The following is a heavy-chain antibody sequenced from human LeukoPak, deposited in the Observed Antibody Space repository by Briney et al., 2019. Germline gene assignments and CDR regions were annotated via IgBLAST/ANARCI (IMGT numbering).Heavy chain of an antibody. J-gene: IGHJ4*02. D-gene: IGHD3-3*01. CDR3: ARDPNTYYDFWSGYPLDLDY. CDR2: ISYDGSNK. Sequence: GGSLRLSCAASGFPFSSYAMHGVRQAPGKGLEGVAVISYDGSNKYYADSVKGRFTISRDNSKNTLYLQMNSLRAEDTAVYYCARDPNTYYDFWSGYPLDLDYWGQGTLVTVSS. CDR1: GFPFSSYA. V-gene: IGHV3-30*04.